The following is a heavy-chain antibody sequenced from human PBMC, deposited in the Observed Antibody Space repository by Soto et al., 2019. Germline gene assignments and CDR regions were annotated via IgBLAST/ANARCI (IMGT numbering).Heavy chain of an antibody. CDR2: ISGSGGST. J-gene: IGHJ5*02. CDR3: AKEFGYCSGGSCYQTPELDP. CDR1: GFTFSSYA. D-gene: IGHD2-15*01. Sequence: PGGSLRLSCAASGFTFSSYAMSWVRQAPGKGLEWVSAISGSGGSTYYADSAKGRFTVSRDNSKNTLYLQMNSLRAEDTAVYYCAKEFGYCSGGSCYQTPELDPWGQGTLVTVSS. V-gene: IGHV3-23*01.